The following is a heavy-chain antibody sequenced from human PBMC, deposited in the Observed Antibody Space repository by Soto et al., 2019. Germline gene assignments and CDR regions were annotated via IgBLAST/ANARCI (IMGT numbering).Heavy chain of an antibody. Sequence: PSETLSLTCAVYGVSFSGYYWSWIRQPPGKGLEWIGEINHSGSTNYNPSLKSRVTISVDTSKNQFSLKLSSVTAADTAVYYCARGWYSGSYYPFDYWGQGTLVTVSS. CDR2: INHSGST. J-gene: IGHJ4*02. D-gene: IGHD1-26*01. CDR1: GVSFSGYY. CDR3: ARGWYSGSYYPFDY. V-gene: IGHV4-34*01.